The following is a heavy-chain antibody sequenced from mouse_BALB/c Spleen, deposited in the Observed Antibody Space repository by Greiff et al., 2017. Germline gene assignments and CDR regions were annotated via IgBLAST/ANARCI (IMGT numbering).Heavy chain of an antibody. CDR2: IYPGDGDT. CDR1: GYAFSSSW. Sequence: QVQLQQSGPELVKPGASVKISCKASGYAFSSSWMNWVKQRPGQGLEWIGRIYPGDGDTNYNGKFKGKATLTADKSSSTAYMQLSSLTSVDSAVYFCARGSSPGITTAKFDYWGQGTTLTVSS. CDR3: ARGSSPGITTAKFDY. V-gene: IGHV1-82*01. D-gene: IGHD1-2*01. J-gene: IGHJ2*01.